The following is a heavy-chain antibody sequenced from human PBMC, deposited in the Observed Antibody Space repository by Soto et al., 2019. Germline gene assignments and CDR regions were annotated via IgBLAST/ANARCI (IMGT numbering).Heavy chain of an antibody. D-gene: IGHD2-15*01. CDR2: IYYSGST. Sequence: SETLSLTCAVSGGSVSSGSYYWSWIRQPPGKGLEWIGYIYYSGSTNYNPSLKSRVTISVDTSKNQFSLKLSSVTAADTAAYYCARGGVAAPDYWGQGTLVTVSP. V-gene: IGHV4-61*01. J-gene: IGHJ4*02. CDR1: GGSVSSGSYY. CDR3: ARGGVAAPDY.